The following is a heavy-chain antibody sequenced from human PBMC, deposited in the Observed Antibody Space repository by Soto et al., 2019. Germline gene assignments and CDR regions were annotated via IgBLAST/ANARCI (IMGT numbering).Heavy chain of an antibody. V-gene: IGHV3-7*03. D-gene: IGHD6-13*01. CDR2: IKQDGSEK. CDR1: GFSFSSYW. CDR3: ARVGSSWSYYYYYYGMDV. J-gene: IGHJ6*02. Sequence: LRLSCAASGFSFSSYWMSWVRQAPGKGLEWAANIKQDGSEKYYVDSVKGRFTISRDNAKNSLYLQMNSLRAEDTAVYYCARVGSSWSYYYYYYGMDVWGQGTTVTVSS.